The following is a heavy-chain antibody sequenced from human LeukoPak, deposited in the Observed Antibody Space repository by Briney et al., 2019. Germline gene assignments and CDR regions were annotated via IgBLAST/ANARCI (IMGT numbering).Heavy chain of an antibody. J-gene: IGHJ5*02. V-gene: IGHV4-34*01. D-gene: IGHD1-7*01. CDR3: ARGRVELRGWLDG. CDR1: GGSFSGYY. Sequence: SETLSLTCAVYGGSFSGYYWSWIRQPPGKGLEWIGEINHSGSTNYNPSLKSRVTISVDTSKNQFSLKLSSVTAADTGVYYCARGRVELRGWLDGWGQGTLVTVSS. CDR2: INHSGST.